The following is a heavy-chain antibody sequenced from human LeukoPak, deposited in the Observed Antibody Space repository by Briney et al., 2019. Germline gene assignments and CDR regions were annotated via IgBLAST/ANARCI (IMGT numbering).Heavy chain of an antibody. V-gene: IGHV3-11*04. CDR1: GFTFSDYY. D-gene: IGHD4-23*01. CDR3: ARRDYGGHGDYYYYYMDV. CDR2: ISSSGSTI. Sequence: GGSLRLSCAASGFTFSDYYMSWIRQAPGKGLEWVSYISSSGSTIYYADSVKGRFTISRDNAKNSLYLQMNSLRAEDTAVYYCARRDYGGHGDYYYYYMDVWGKGTTVTVSS. J-gene: IGHJ6*03.